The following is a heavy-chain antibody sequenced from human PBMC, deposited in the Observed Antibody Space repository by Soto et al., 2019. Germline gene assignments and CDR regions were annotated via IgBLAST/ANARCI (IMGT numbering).Heavy chain of an antibody. J-gene: IGHJ6*02. Sequence: SETLSLTCTVSGGSISSGGYYWSWIRQHPGKGLEWIGYIYYSGSTYYNPSLKSRVTISVDTSKNQFSLKLSSVTAAATAEYYCARAGIVPAADPRVPSYYYYGMDVWGQGTTVTVSS. V-gene: IGHV4-31*03. D-gene: IGHD2-2*01. CDR2: IYYSGST. CDR1: GGSISSGGYY. CDR3: ARAGIVPAADPRVPSYYYYGMDV.